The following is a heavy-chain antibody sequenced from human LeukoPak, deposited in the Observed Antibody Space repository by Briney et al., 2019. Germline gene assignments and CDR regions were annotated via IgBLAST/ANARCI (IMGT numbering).Heavy chain of an antibody. J-gene: IGHJ5*02. D-gene: IGHD3-3*01. CDR2: IIPIFGTA. Sequence: SVKVSCKASGYTFTRYGMNWVRQAPGQGLEWMGGIIPIFGTANYAQKFQGRVTITTDESTSTAYMELSSLRSEDTAVYYCAKVGVTIFGVVNNWFDPWGQGTLVTVSS. CDR1: GYTFTRYG. CDR3: AKVGVTIFGVVNNWFDP. V-gene: IGHV1-69*05.